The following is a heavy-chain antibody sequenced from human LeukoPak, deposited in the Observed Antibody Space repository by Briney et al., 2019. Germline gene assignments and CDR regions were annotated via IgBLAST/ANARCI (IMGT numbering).Heavy chain of an antibody. Sequence: GESLKIPCKGFGYSFTSYWISWVRQMPGKGLEWMGITYPGDSDTRYSPSFQGQVTISADKSISNAYLQWSSLKASDTGMYYCARGRGPWASTDYWGQGTLVTVSS. D-gene: IGHD3-10*01. V-gene: IGHV5-51*01. CDR3: ARGRGPWASTDY. CDR1: GYSFTSYW. CDR2: TYPGDSDT. J-gene: IGHJ4*02.